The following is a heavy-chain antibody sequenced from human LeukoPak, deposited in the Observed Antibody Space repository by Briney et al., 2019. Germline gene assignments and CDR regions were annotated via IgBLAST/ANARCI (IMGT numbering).Heavy chain of an antibody. J-gene: IGHJ4*02. V-gene: IGHV3-15*01. D-gene: IGHD6-6*01. CDR3: TTQGVYSSSSDDY. CDR2: IKSKTDGGTT. CDR1: GFTFSNAW. Sequence: GGSLRLSCAASGFTFSNAWMSWVRQAPGKGLEWVGRIKSKTDGGTTDCAAPVKGRFTISRDDSKNTLYLQMNSLKTEDTAVYYCTTQGVYSSSSDDYWGQGTLVTVSS.